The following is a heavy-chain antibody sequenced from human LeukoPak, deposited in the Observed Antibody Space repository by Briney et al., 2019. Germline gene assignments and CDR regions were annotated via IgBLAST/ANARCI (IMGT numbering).Heavy chain of an antibody. CDR2: ISDSSDAI. J-gene: IGHJ4*02. CDR3: ARAMRSGYDY. Sequence: GGSLRLSCAASGFTFSTYGMNWVRQAPGKGLEWVSYISDSSDAIYYPDSVRGRFTISRDNAKNSLYLQMNSLRDEDTAVYYCARAMRSGYDYWGQGTLSPSP. V-gene: IGHV3-48*02. D-gene: IGHD5-12*01. CDR1: GFTFSTYG.